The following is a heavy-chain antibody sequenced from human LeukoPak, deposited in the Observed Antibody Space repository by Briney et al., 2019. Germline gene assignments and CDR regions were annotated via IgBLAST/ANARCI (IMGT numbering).Heavy chain of an antibody. Sequence: GASVKVSCKASGYTFTSYAMHWMRQAPGQRLEWMGWINAGNGNTKYSQKFQGRVTITRDTSTSTVYMELSSLRSEDTAVYYCARDGIGARRGANYYGMDVWGQGSTVTVSS. CDR3: ARDGIGARRGANYYGMDV. V-gene: IGHV1-3*01. CDR1: GYTFTSYA. CDR2: INAGNGNT. D-gene: IGHD6-6*01. J-gene: IGHJ6*02.